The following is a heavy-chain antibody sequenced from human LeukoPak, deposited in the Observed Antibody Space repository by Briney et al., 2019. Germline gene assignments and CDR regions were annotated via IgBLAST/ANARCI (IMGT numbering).Heavy chain of an antibody. J-gene: IGHJ6*02. Sequence: SETLSLTCTVSGGSISSYYWSWIRQPPGKGLEWIGYIYYSGSTNYNPSLKSRVTISVDTSKNQFSLKLRAVTAADTAVYYCARDSWGSSWSHGGYYYYGMDVWGQGTTVTVSS. CDR2: IYYSGST. CDR1: GGSISSYY. D-gene: IGHD6-13*01. CDR3: ARDSWGSSWSHGGYYYYGMDV. V-gene: IGHV4-59*01.